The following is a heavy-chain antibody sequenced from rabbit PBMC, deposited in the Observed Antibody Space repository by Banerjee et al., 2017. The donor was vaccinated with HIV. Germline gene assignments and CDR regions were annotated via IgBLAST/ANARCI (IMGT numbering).Heavy chain of an antibody. CDR3: ARGASSIAYVYFSL. J-gene: IGHJ4*01. V-gene: IGHV1S47*01. D-gene: IGHD6-1*01. CDR2: IWTGDGDT. CDR1: GFTFSSYW. Sequence: QEQLVESGGGLVQPEGSLTLTCTASGFTFSSYWMCWVRQAPGKGLEWIGCIWTGDGDTYYASWAKGRFTITKSTSLNTVTLQLNSLTAADTATYFCARGASSIAYVYFSLWGPGTLVTVS.